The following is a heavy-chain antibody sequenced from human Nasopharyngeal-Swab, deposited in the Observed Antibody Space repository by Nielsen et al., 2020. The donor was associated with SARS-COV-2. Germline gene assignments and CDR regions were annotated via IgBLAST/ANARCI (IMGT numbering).Heavy chain of an antibody. CDR1: GFTFSSYS. J-gene: IGHJ6*02. D-gene: IGHD2-15*01. V-gene: IGHV3-21*01. Sequence: GGSLRLSCAASGFTFSSYSMNWVRQAPGKGLEWVSSISSSSSYIYYADSVKGRFTISRDNAKNSLSLQMSSLRAEDTAVYYCARLCTSVSCRHLYYYYYGMDVWGQGTTVTVSS. CDR3: ARLCTSVSCRHLYYYYYGMDV. CDR2: ISSSSSYI.